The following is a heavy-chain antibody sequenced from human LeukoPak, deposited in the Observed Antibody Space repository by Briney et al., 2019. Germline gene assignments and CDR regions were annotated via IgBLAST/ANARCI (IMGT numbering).Heavy chain of an antibody. CDR2: IYTSGST. D-gene: IGHD3-3*01. Sequence: PSETLSLTCTVSGGSISSGSYYWSWIRQPAGKGLEWIGRIYTSGSTNYNPSLKSRVTISVDTSKNQFSLKLSSVTAADTAVYYCASVRYYDFWSGYPRSYYYMDVWGKGTTVTVSS. CDR1: GGSISSGSYY. J-gene: IGHJ6*03. V-gene: IGHV4-61*02. CDR3: ASVRYYDFWSGYPRSYYYMDV.